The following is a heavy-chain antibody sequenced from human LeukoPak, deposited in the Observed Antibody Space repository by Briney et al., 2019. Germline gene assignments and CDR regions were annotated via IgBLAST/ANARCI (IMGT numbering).Heavy chain of an antibody. J-gene: IGHJ3*02. CDR2: MNPNSGNT. D-gene: IGHD1-26*01. V-gene: IGHV1-8*01. Sequence: ASVKVSCKASGYTFTSYDINWARQATGQGLEWMGWMNPNSGNTGYAQKFQGRVTMTRNTSISTAYMELSSLRSEDTAVYYCARISGGTYYGAFDIWGQGTMVTVSS. CDR1: GYTFTSYD. CDR3: ARISGGTYYGAFDI.